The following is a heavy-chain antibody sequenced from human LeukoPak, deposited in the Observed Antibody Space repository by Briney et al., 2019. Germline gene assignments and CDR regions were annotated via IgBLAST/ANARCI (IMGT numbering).Heavy chain of an antibody. Sequence: PSETLSLTCTVSGGSISSYYWSWIRQPPGKGLEWIGYIYYSGSTNYNPSLKSRVTISVDTSKNQFSLKLSSVTAADTAVYYCARIHYATGDETHWFDPWGQGTLVTVSS. D-gene: IGHD7-27*01. CDR3: ARIHYATGDETHWFDP. CDR2: IYYSGST. J-gene: IGHJ5*02. V-gene: IGHV4-59*01. CDR1: GGSISSYY.